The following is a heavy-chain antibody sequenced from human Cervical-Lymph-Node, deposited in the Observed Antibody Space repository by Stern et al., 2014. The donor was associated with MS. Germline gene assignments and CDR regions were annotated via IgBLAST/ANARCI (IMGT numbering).Heavy chain of an antibody. D-gene: IGHD3-10*01. Sequence: VQLVESGGGLVKPGASLRLSCKASGFTFSAYYLSWIRQAPGKGLEWISFIGSRGDIIYYADSVRGRFTISRDNAKNSLYLHLNSLRAEDTAVYYCVRADGSVDDYWGQGTLVTVSS. J-gene: IGHJ4*02. V-gene: IGHV3-11*01. CDR2: IGSRGDII. CDR1: GFTFSAYY. CDR3: VRADGSVDDY.